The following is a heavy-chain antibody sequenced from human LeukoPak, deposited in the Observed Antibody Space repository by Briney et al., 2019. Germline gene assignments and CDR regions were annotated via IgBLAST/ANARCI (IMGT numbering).Heavy chain of an antibody. CDR3: AKVGIVGATKTYFDY. D-gene: IGHD1-26*01. J-gene: IGHJ4*02. Sequence: GGSLRLSRAASGFTFSSYAMSGVRQAPGKGLEGVSAISGSGHSTYYADSVKGRFTISRDNTTNTLYLQMHSLRAEATAIYYCAKVGIVGATKTYFDYWGQGTLVTVSS. CDR1: GFTFSSYA. CDR2: ISGSGHST. V-gene: IGHV3-23*01.